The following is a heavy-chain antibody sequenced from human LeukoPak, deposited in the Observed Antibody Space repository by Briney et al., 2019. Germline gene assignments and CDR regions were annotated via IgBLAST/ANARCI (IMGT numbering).Heavy chain of an antibody. V-gene: IGHV1-2*02. J-gene: IGHJ6*03. D-gene: IGHD1-1*01. CDR1: GYTFTGYY. CDR3: ASWAAGTRYYYYYMDV. Sequence: ASVKVSCEASGYTFTGYYMHWVRQAPGQGLEWMGWINPNSGGTNYAQKFQGRVTMTRDTSISTAYMELSRLRSDDTAVYYCASWAAGTRYYYYYMDVWGKGTTVTVSS. CDR2: INPNSGGT.